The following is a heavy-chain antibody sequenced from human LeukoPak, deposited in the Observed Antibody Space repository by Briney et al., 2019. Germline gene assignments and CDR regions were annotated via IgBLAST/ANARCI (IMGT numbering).Heavy chain of an antibody. CDR1: GFIVSSKY. V-gene: IGHV3-66*02. CDR2: IHSGGST. CDR3: ARMDLWRGAGGWSCFDY. J-gene: IGHJ4*02. D-gene: IGHD1-14*01. Sequence: GGSLRLSCATSGFIVSSKYMIWVRQAPGKGLEWVSVIHSGGSTYSADSVKGRFTISRDNSKNALYLQMNSLRPEDTAVYYCARMDLWRGAGGWSCFDYWGQGTLVTVSS.